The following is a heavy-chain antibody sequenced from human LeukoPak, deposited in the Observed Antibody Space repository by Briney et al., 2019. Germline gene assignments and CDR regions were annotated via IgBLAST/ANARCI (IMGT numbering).Heavy chain of an antibody. CDR1: GYTFTGYY. CDR2: INPNSGGT. D-gene: IGHD6-19*01. J-gene: IGHJ4*02. V-gene: IGHV1-2*06. CDR3: AREWGSSGWSPFDY. Sequence: ASVKVSCKASGYTFTGYYMHWVRQAPGQGLEWMGRINPNSGGTNYAQKFQGRVTMTRDTSISTAYMELSRLSSDDTAVYYCAREWGSSGWSPFDYWGQGTLVTVSS.